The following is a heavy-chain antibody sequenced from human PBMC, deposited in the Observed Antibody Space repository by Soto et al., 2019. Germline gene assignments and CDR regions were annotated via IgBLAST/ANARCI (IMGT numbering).Heavy chain of an antibody. D-gene: IGHD1-26*01. CDR1: GYTFTGYY. CDR3: ASYSGSYSAEYFQH. Sequence: ASVKVSCKASGYTFTGYYMHWVRQAPGQGLEWMGWINPNSGGTNYAQKFQGRVTMTRDTSISTAYMELSRLRSDDTAVYYCASYSGSYSAEYFQHWGQGTLVTVSS. V-gene: IGHV1-2*02. J-gene: IGHJ1*01. CDR2: INPNSGGT.